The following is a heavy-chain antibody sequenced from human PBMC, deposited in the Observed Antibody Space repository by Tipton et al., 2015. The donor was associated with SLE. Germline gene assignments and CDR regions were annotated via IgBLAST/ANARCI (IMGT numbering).Heavy chain of an antibody. D-gene: IGHD3-10*01. CDR2: IYSGGST. CDR3: ARGGVQGANYFDY. Sequence: GSLRLSCAASGFTFDDYAMHWVRQAPGKGLEWVSGIYSGGSTYYADSVKGRFTISRDNSKNTLYLQINSLRAEDTAVYYCARGGVQGANYFDYWGQGTLVTVSS. V-gene: IGHV3-53*01. J-gene: IGHJ4*02. CDR1: GFTFDDYA.